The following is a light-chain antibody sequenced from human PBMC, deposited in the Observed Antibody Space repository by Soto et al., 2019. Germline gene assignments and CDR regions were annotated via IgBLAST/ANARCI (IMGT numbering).Light chain of an antibody. V-gene: IGKV1-39*01. Sequence: DIQLTQTPYSLSASVGDRVTITCRASQSISSYLNWYQQKPGKAPKLLIYAASSLKSGVPSRFSGSGSGTGFTLTICSLQPEDVGTYYCQQSYSTPKTFGQGTKVHIK. J-gene: IGKJ1*01. CDR3: QQSYSTPKT. CDR2: AAS. CDR1: QSISSY.